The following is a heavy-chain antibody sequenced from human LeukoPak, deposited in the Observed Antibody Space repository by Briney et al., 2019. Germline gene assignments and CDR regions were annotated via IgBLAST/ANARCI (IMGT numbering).Heavy chain of an antibody. Sequence: SETLSLTCAVYGGSFSGYYWSWIRQPPGKGLEWIGEINHSGSTNYNPSLKGRVTISVDTSKNQFSLKLSSVTAADTAVYYCARGLMFIESRFDYWGQGTLVTVSS. D-gene: IGHD2-15*01. J-gene: IGHJ4*02. CDR3: ARGLMFIESRFDY. CDR1: GGSFSGYY. CDR2: INHSGST. V-gene: IGHV4-34*01.